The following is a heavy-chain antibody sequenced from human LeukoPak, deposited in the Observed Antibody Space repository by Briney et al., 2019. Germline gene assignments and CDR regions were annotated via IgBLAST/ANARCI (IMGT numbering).Heavy chain of an antibody. CDR1: GYSFTSYW. CDR2: IYPGDSDT. D-gene: IGHD3-22*01. Sequence: GESPKISCKGSGYSFTSYWIGWVRQMPGKGLEWMGIIYPGDSDTRYSPSFQGQVTISADKSISTAYLQWSSLKASDTAMYYCARQAYDSSGYYYFDYWGQGTLVTVSS. J-gene: IGHJ4*02. CDR3: ARQAYDSSGYYYFDY. V-gene: IGHV5-51*01.